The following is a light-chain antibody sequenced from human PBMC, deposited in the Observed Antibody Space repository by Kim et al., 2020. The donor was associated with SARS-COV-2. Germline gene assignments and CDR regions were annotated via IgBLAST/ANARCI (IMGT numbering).Light chain of an antibody. CDR2: GAS. CDR1: QGIGNE. Sequence: DIQMTQSPSSLSASVGDRVTMTCRASQGIGNELGWYQQKPGKAPKRLIYGASNLESGVPSRFSGSGSGTEFTLTISSLQPEDFATYYFLQHISYPRTFGPGTKVDIK. V-gene: IGKV1-17*01. CDR3: LQHISYPRT. J-gene: IGKJ3*01.